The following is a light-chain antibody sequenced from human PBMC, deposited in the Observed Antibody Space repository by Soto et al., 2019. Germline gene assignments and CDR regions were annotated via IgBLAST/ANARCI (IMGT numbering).Light chain of an antibody. J-gene: IGKJ1*01. CDR1: QSVNSN. V-gene: IGKV3-15*01. CDR2: GAS. Sequence: EIVLTQSPATLSVSPGDRATLSCRASQSVNSNLAWYHLKPGQAPRLLIYGASIRAAGIPARFTGSESGTEFTLRISSLQSEDFAVYYCQQYDDWPWTFGHGTKVEIK. CDR3: QQYDDWPWT.